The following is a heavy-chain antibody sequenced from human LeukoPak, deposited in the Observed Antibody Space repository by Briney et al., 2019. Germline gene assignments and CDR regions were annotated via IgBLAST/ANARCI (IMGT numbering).Heavy chain of an antibody. CDR1: GFTFNSYW. D-gene: IGHD4-23*01. V-gene: IGHV3-7*03. Sequence: PGGSLRLSCAASGFTFNSYWMSWVRQAPGKGLEWVANVQQDGSEKYYVDSVKGRFTISRDNARNSLYLQMNTLRAEDTAVYYCARDPNGDYVGAFDFWGRGTMVTVS. CDR2: VQQDGSEK. J-gene: IGHJ3*01. CDR3: ARDPNGDYVGAFDF.